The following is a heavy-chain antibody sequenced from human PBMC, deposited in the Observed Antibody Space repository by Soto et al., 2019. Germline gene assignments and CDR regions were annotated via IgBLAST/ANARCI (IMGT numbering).Heavy chain of an antibody. Sequence: QVQLVQSGAEVKKPGSSVKVSCKASGGTFSSYAISWVRQAPGQGLEWMGGIIPIFGTANYAQKFQGRVTITADESTSAAYVELRSLRAEDTAVYYCASIGEMVRSAFDIWGQGTMVTVSS. D-gene: IGHD3-10*01. J-gene: IGHJ3*02. CDR1: GGTFSSYA. CDR2: IIPIFGTA. CDR3: ASIGEMVRSAFDI. V-gene: IGHV1-69*01.